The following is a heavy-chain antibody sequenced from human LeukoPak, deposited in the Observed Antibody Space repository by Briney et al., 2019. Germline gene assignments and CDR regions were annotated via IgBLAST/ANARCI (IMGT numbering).Heavy chain of an antibody. V-gene: IGHV1-2*02. J-gene: IGHJ4*02. Sequence: ASVKVSCMASGYSFTGYYMHWVRQAPGQGLERMGWINPYSGGTNYAQKFQGRVTMTRDTSISTAYMELSRLRSDDTAVYYCVRDRTKYCSSTSCPLDYWGQGTLVTVSS. CDR2: INPYSGGT. D-gene: IGHD2-2*01. CDR1: GYSFTGYY. CDR3: VRDRTKYCSSTSCPLDY.